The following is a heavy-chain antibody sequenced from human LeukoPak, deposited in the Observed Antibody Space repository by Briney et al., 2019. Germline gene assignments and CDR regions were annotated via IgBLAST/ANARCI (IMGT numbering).Heavy chain of an antibody. CDR2: FYYSGST. Sequence: SETLSLTCTVSGGSISSYYWSWIRQPPGKGLEWIGYFYYSGSTNYNPSLKSRVTISVDTSKNQFSLKLSSVTAADTAVYYCARAPAGDFWSGYADGFDYWGQGTLVTVSS. D-gene: IGHD3-3*01. CDR1: GGSISSYY. CDR3: ARAPAGDFWSGYADGFDY. J-gene: IGHJ4*02. V-gene: IGHV4-59*01.